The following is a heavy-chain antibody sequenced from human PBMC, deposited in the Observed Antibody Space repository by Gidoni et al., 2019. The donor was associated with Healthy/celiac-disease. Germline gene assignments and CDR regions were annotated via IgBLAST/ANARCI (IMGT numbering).Heavy chain of an antibody. CDR1: GGSISSGGYY. V-gene: IGHV4-31*03. CDR3: VLWGSDSMGWFDP. Sequence: QVQLQESGPGLVKPSQTLSLTCTVSGGSISSGGYYWSWIRQHPGKGLEWIGYIYYSGSTYYNPSLKSRVTISVDTSKNQFSLKLSSVTAADTAVYYCVLWGSDSMGWFDPWGQGTLVTVSS. CDR2: IYYSGST. D-gene: IGHD3-10*01. J-gene: IGHJ5*02.